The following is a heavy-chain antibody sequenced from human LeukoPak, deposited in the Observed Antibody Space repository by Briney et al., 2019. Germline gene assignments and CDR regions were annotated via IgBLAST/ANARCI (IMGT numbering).Heavy chain of an antibody. D-gene: IGHD3-16*02. CDR1: GGSISSYY. J-gene: IGHJ4*02. Sequence: SETLSLTCTVSGGSISSYYWSWIRQPPGKGLEWIGYIYYSGSTNYNPSLKSRVTISVDTSENQFSLKLSSVTAADTAVYYCARGHDYVWGSYRTTFDYWGQGTLVTVSS. V-gene: IGHV4-59*01. CDR2: IYYSGST. CDR3: ARGHDYVWGSYRTTFDY.